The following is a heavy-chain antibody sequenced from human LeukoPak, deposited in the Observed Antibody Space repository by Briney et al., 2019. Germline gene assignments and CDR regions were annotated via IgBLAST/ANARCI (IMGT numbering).Heavy chain of an antibody. Sequence: KASETLSLTCTVSGGSISSYYWSWIRQPPGKGLEWIGYIYYSGSTNYNPSLKSRVTISVDTSKNQFSLKLSSVTAADMAVYYCARHLSDYGDYYYYGMDVWGQGTTVTVSS. D-gene: IGHD4-17*01. CDR1: GGSISSYY. V-gene: IGHV4-59*08. CDR3: ARHLSDYGDYYYYGMDV. J-gene: IGHJ6*02. CDR2: IYYSGST.